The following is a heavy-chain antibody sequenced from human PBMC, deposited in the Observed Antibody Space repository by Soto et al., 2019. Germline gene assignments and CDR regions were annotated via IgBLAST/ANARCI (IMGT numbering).Heavy chain of an antibody. CDR3: ARSIFGVVIIHYYYYYGMDV. D-gene: IGHD3-3*01. CDR1: GGTFSSYA. Sequence: SVKVSCKASGGTFSSYAISWVRQAPGQGLEWMGGIIPIFGTANYAQKFQGRVTITADKSTSTAYMELSSLRSEDTAVYYCARSIFGVVIIHYYYYYGMDVWGQGPTVTXS. J-gene: IGHJ6*02. V-gene: IGHV1-69*06. CDR2: IIPIFGTA.